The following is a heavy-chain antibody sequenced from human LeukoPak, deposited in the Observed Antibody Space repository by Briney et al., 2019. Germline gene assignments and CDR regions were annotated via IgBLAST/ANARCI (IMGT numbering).Heavy chain of an antibody. CDR3: AKNTSPWISGFDY. J-gene: IGHJ4*02. D-gene: IGHD3-10*01. CDR1: GFTFSSYA. Sequence: GGSLRLSCAGSGFTFSSYAMTWVRQAPGKGLEWVSTISGSGGTTYYADSVKGQFTISRDNSKSTLYLQMNSLRAEDTALYYCAKNTSPWISGFDYWGQGTLVTVSS. CDR2: ISGSGGTT. V-gene: IGHV3-23*01.